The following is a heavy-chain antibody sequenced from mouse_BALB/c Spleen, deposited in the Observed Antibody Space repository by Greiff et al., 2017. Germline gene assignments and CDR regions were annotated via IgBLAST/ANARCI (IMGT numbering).Heavy chain of an antibody. J-gene: IGHJ4*01. D-gene: IGHD5-1*01. Sequence: VQLQQSGPELVKPGASVKLSCKASGYTFTDYYMKWVKQSHGKSLEWIGDINPNNGDPFYNQKFKGKATLTVDKPSSTAYMQLNNLTAEDSVYYCCERGYLGAIEYGGQGNSVNVSS. V-gene: IGHV1-26*01. CDR2: INPNNGDP. CDR1: GYTFTDYY. CDR3: ERGYLGAIEY.